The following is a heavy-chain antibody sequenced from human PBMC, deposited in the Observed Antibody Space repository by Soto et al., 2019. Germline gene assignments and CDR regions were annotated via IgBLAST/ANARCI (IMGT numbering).Heavy chain of an antibody. D-gene: IGHD4-17*01. J-gene: IGHJ4*02. CDR3: ARGRYGDPFDY. Sequence: QVQLQQWGAGLLKPSETLSLTCAVYGGSFSGYYWSWIRQPPGKGLEWIGEINHSGSTNYNPSLKSRVIISVDTSKNQFSLKLSSVTAADTAVYYCARGRYGDPFDYWGQGTLVTVSS. CDR2: INHSGST. V-gene: IGHV4-34*01. CDR1: GGSFSGYY.